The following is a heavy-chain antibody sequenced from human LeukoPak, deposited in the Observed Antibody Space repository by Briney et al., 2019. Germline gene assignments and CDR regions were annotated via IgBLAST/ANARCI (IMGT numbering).Heavy chain of an antibody. CDR2: IYYSGST. J-gene: IGHJ3*02. CDR1: GGSISSSSYY. D-gene: IGHD2-21*02. CDR3: ARAGGDPGAFDI. Sequence: SETLSLTCTVSGGSISSSSYYWGWIRQPPGKGLEWIGSIYYSGSTYYNPSLKSRVTISVDTSKNQFSLKLSSVTAADTAVYYCARAGGDPGAFDIWGQGTMVTVSS. V-gene: IGHV4-39*01.